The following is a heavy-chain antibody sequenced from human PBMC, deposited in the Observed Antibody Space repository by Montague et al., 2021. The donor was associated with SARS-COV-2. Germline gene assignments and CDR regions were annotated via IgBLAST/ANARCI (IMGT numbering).Heavy chain of an antibody. D-gene: IGHD3-16*01. Sequence: SLRLSCAASGFPFRIYAMSWVRQAPGEGLEWVSGIIEPGGAALYADSVKGRFTIFRDRSTDKLYLQMNSLRAEDTALYYRVKDYCYPNTVCSGVFFDDWGQGILVTVSS. CDR3: VKDYCYPNTVCSGVFFDD. CDR2: IIEPGGAA. V-gene: IGHV3-23*01. CDR1: GFPFRIYA. J-gene: IGHJ4*02.